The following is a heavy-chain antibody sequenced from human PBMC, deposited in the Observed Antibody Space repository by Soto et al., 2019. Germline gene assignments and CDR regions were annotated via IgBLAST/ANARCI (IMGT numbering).Heavy chain of an antibody. V-gene: IGHV3-23*01. J-gene: IGHJ4*02. CDR2: ISGSDGKT. CDR1: GXSFGSYA. Sequence: LRLSCSASGXSFGSYALSWVRQAPGKGLEWVSTISGSDGKTFYADSVKGRFSISRDTSQSTLYLQMNSLRADDTAMYYCARWSYLDYWGQGTRVTVS. CDR3: ARWSYLDY. D-gene: IGHD3-3*01.